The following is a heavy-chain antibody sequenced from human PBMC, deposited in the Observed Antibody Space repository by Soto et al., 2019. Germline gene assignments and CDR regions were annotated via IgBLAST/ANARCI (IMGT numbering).Heavy chain of an antibody. J-gene: IGHJ6*02. CDR1: GGSFSGYY. Sequence: PSETLSLTCAVYGGSFSGYYCSWIRHPPGKGLEWIWEINHSGSTNYNPSLKSRVTISVDTSKNQFSLKLSSVTAADTAVYYCARVFGSPLSLYGMDVWGQGTTVTVSS. CDR2: INHSGST. D-gene: IGHD3-3*01. CDR3: ARVFGSPLSLYGMDV. V-gene: IGHV4-34*01.